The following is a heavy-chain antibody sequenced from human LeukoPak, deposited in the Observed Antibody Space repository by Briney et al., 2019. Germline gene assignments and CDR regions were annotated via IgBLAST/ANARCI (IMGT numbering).Heavy chain of an antibody. Sequence: GGSLRLSCAASGFTFSSYAMSWVRQAPGKGLEWVSAISGSGGSTYYADSVKGRFTISRDNSKNTLYLQMNSLRAEDTAVYYCAKSRGDGYSYGYPHFDYWGQGTLVTVSS. J-gene: IGHJ4*02. D-gene: IGHD5-18*01. CDR1: GFTFSSYA. V-gene: IGHV3-23*01. CDR2: ISGSGGST. CDR3: AKSRGDGYSYGYPHFDY.